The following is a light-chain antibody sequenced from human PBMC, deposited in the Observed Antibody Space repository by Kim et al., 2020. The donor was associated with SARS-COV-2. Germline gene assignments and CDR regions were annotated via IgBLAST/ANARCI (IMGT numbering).Light chain of an antibody. J-gene: IGLJ1*01. CDR2: GVT. Sequence: GQSVTFSGTGTSSDIGGFDYVSWYQQGRGKAPILLIYGVTHRPAGFPDRFSGSKSGNPASLTISGLQSEAEADYYCSSYTTIYSYVFGTGTKVTVL. V-gene: IGLV2-14*03. CDR3: SSYTTIYSYV. CDR1: SSDIGGFDY.